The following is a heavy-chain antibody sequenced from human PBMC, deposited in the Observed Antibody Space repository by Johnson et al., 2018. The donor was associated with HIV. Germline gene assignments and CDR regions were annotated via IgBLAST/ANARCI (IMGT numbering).Heavy chain of an antibody. J-gene: IGHJ3*02. CDR1: GFTFSSYA. CDR2: VSDGAGNT. V-gene: IGHV3-23*04. CDR3: AKDLQDYYDSSCHDAFDI. D-gene: IGHD3-22*01. Sequence: VQLVESGGGLVQPGGSLRLSCAASGFTFSSYALTWVRQAPGKGLEWVSTVSDGAGNTYYADSVKGRFTISRDNSKNTLYLQLNSLRAEDTAVYYCAKDLQDYYDSSCHDAFDIWGEGTRFTVSS.